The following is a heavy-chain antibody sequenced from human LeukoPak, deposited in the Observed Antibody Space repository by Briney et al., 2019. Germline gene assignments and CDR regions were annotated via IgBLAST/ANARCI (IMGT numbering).Heavy chain of an antibody. J-gene: IGHJ5*02. CDR1: GGSFSGYY. V-gene: IGHV4-34*01. CDR3: ARGHDYYDFWSGYLFDP. CDR2: INHSGST. Sequence: SETLSLTCAVYGGSFSGYYWSWIHQPPGKGLEWIGEINHSGSTNYNPSLKSRVTISVDTSKNQFSLKLGSVTAADTAVYYCARGHDYYDFWSGYLFDPWGQGTLVTVSS. D-gene: IGHD3-3*01.